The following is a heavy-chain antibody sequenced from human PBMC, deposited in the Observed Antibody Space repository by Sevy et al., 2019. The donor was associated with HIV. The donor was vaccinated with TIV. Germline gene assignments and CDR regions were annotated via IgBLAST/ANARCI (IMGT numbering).Heavy chain of an antibody. V-gene: IGHV1-2*06. CDR3: ARESGYCSSTSCYPWFVP. Sequence: ASVKVSCKASGYTFTGYYMHWVRQAPGQGLEWMGRINPNSGGTNYAQKFQGRVTMTRDTSISTAYMELSRLRSDDTAVYYCARESGYCSSTSCYPWFVPWGQGTLVTVSS. J-gene: IGHJ5*02. CDR1: GYTFTGYY. CDR2: INPNSGGT. D-gene: IGHD2-2*01.